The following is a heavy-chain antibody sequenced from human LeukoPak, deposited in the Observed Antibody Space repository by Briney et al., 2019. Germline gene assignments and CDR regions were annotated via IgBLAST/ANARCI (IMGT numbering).Heavy chain of an antibody. V-gene: IGHV4-59*08. CDR1: GGSISNYY. CDR3: ASTHYYDSSGYFSAFDI. CDR2: FYYTGDT. D-gene: IGHD3-22*01. J-gene: IGHJ3*02. Sequence: QPSETLSLTCTVSGGSISNYYCSWIRQPPGKGLEWIGYFYYTGDTYYNPSLKSRVTISVDTSKNQCSLKLSSVTAADTAVYYCASTHYYDSSGYFSAFDIWGQGTMVTVSS.